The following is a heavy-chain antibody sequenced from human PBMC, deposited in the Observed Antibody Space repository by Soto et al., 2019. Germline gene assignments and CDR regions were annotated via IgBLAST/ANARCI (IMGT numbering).Heavy chain of an antibody. D-gene: IGHD5-18*01. Sequence: SETLSLTCTVSGGSISSGDYYWSWIRQPPGKGLEWIGYIYYSGSTYYNPSLKSRVTISVDTSKNQFSLKLSSVTAADTAVYYCARDKNEDTAMVPSPSVYYYGMDVWGQGTTVTVSS. CDR1: GGSISSGDYY. J-gene: IGHJ6*02. CDR2: IYYSGST. V-gene: IGHV4-30-4*01. CDR3: ARDKNEDTAMVPSPSVYYYGMDV.